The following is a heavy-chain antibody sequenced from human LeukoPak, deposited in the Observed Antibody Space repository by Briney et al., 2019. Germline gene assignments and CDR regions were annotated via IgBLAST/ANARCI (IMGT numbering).Heavy chain of an antibody. CDR3: AKDGPDWGSYFDY. J-gene: IGHJ4*02. Sequence: PGRSLRLSCAASGFTLSNYAMHWVRQAPGKGLEWVAVISYDGSNKYYADSVKGRFTISRDNSKNTLYLQMNSLRAEDTAVYYCAKDGPDWGSYFDYWGQGTLVTVSS. CDR1: GFTLSNYA. D-gene: IGHD7-27*01. V-gene: IGHV3-30-3*01. CDR2: ISYDGSNK.